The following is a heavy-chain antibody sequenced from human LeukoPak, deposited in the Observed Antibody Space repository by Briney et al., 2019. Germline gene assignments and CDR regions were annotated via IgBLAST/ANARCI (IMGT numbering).Heavy chain of an antibody. V-gene: IGHV4-59*12. J-gene: IGHJ4*02. Sequence: TASETLSLTCTVSGGSISSYYWSWIRQPPGKGLEWIGYIYYSGSTNYNPSLKSRVTISVDTSKNQFSLKLRSVTAADTAVYYCARSTVYSGSWGQGTQVTVSS. CDR3: ARSTVYSGS. D-gene: IGHD1-26*01. CDR1: GGSISSYY. CDR2: IYYSGST.